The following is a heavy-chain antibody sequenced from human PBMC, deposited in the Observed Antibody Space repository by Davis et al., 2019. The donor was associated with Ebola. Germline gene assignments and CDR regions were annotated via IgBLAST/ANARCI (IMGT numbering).Heavy chain of an antibody. CDR2: IKSKTDGGTT. CDR3: TTNPIRWFGELLPQ. Sequence: GESLKISCAASGFTFSNAWMNWVRQAPGKGLEWVGRIKSKTDGGTTDYAAPVKGRFTISRDDSKNTLYLQMNSLKTEDTAVYYCTTNPIRWFGELLPQWGQGTLVTVSS. D-gene: IGHD3-10*01. V-gene: IGHV3-15*07. J-gene: IGHJ4*02. CDR1: GFTFSNAW.